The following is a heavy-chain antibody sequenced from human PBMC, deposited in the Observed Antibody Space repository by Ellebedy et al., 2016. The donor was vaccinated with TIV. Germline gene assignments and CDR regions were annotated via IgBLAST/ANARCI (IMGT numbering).Heavy chain of an antibody. CDR2: ITSSGDST. V-gene: IGHV3-23*01. Sequence: GESLKISCAASGLTFSSHAMNWVRQAPGKGLEWVSGITSSGDSTYYADSVKGRFTISRDNSKNTLFLQVNSLRAEDTAVYYCAKLPVAYNWNYADDDWGQGTLVTVSS. CDR1: GLTFSSHA. D-gene: IGHD1-7*01. CDR3: AKLPVAYNWNYADDD. J-gene: IGHJ4*02.